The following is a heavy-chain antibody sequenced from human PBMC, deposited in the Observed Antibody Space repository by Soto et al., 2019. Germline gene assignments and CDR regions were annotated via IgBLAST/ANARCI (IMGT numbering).Heavy chain of an antibody. CDR3: ARDYGDYSFFFDY. V-gene: IGHV4-59*01. CDR1: GGSISSYY. D-gene: IGHD4-17*01. J-gene: IGHJ4*02. CDR2: YSGFT. Sequence: SETLSLTCTVSGGSISSYYWSWIRQPPGKGLEWIGGYSGFTNYNPSLESRATISVDHSKNQFFLTLRSVTAADTAVYYCARDYGDYSFFFDYWGQGALVTVSS.